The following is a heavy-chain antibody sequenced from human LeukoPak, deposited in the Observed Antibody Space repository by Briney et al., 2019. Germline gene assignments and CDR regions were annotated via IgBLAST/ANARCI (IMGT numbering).Heavy chain of an antibody. CDR2: IWYDGSNK. CDR1: GFTFSSYG. V-gene: IGHV3-33*01. D-gene: IGHD7-27*01. Sequence: GGSLRLSCAASGFTFSSYGMQWVRQAPGKGLEWVAIIWYDGSNKYYADSVKGRFTISRDNSKNTLYLQMNSLRAEDTAVYYCARGLTNWYQVTGIDYWGQGTLVTDSS. J-gene: IGHJ4*02. CDR3: ARGLTNWYQVTGIDY.